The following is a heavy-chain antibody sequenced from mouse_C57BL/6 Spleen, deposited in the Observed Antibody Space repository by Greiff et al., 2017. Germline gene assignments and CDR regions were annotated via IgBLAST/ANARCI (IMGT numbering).Heavy chain of an antibody. D-gene: IGHD2-4*01. CDR3: ARNYDYDGAWFAY. V-gene: IGHV2-2*01. Sequence: VQLQQSGPGLVQPSQSLSIPCTVSGFSLTSYGVHWVRQSPGKGLEWLGVIRSGGSTDYNAAFISRLSISKDNSKSQVFFKMNSLQADDTAIYYCARNYDYDGAWFAYWGQGTLVTVSA. J-gene: IGHJ3*01. CDR1: GFSLTSYG. CDR2: IRSGGST.